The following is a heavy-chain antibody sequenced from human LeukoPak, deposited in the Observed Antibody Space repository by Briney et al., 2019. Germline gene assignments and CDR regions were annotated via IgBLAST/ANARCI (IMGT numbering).Heavy chain of an antibody. J-gene: IGHJ4*02. CDR1: GHTFTGYY. Sequence: GASVKVSCKASGHTFTGYYVYWVRQAPGQGLEWMGWMNPNVGGANFPQKFQGRVTVTSDPAISAAYMELRWLRSDDTAVYYCARGVFGESLESWGQGTLVTVSS. CDR3: ARGVFGESLES. V-gene: IGHV1-2*02. D-gene: IGHD3-10*02. CDR2: MNPNVGGA.